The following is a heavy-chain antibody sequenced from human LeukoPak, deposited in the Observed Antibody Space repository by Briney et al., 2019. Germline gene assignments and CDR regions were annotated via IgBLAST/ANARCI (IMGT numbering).Heavy chain of an antibody. CDR3: ARERRVYDSSGYYGY. CDR2: ISYDGSNK. CDR1: GFTFSSYA. V-gene: IGHV3-30*04. Sequence: GGSLRLSCAASGFTFSSYAMHWVRQAPGKGLEWVVVISYDGSNKYYADSVKGRFTISRDNSKNTLYLQMNSLRAEDTAVYYCARERRVYDSSGYYGYWGQGTLVTVSS. J-gene: IGHJ4*02. D-gene: IGHD3-22*01.